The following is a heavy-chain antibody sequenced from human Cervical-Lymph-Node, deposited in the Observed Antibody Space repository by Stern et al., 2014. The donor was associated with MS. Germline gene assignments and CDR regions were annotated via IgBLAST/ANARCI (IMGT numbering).Heavy chain of an antibody. CDR3: ARQPGQTGYGDPSTFYYYYGMDV. D-gene: IGHD4-17*01. CDR2: ISGNHANP. Sequence: QVQLVESGPEVKKPGASVKVSCKASGFPFNGYGISWVRQAPGQGLDWMGWISGNHANPNYAQNFQARVTVTTDTSTNTVYMELRSLRADDTAVYYCARQPGQTGYGDPSTFYYYYGMDVWGQGTTVTVSS. J-gene: IGHJ6*02. V-gene: IGHV1-18*01. CDR1: GFPFNGYG.